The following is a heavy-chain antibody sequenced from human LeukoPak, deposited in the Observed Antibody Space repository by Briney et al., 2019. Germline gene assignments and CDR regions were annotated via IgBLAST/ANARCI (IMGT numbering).Heavy chain of an antibody. V-gene: IGHV3-30*02. CDR1: GFTFSSYG. CDR2: IRYDGSNK. J-gene: IGHJ4*02. Sequence: GGSLRLSCAASGFTFSSYGMHWVRQAPGKGLEWVAFIRYDGSNKYYADSVKGRFTISRDNSKNTLYLQMNSLRAEDTAVYYCAKDRGVVVAATSAFDYWGQGTLVTVSS. D-gene: IGHD2-15*01. CDR3: AKDRGVVVAATSAFDY.